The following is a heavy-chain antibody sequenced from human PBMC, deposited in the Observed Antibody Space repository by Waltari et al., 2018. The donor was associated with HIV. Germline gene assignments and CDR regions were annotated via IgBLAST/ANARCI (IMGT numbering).Heavy chain of an antibody. D-gene: IGHD3-3*01. CDR2: ISFDGNNA. V-gene: IGHV3-30-3*01. CDR3: ARTIFGVMITSDFFYGMDV. Sequence: QEQLVESGGGVAQPGRSLRLSCSASGFIFGYFAMHWVRPAPGKGLEWVGLISFDGNNAYYADSVKGRFTISRDNSKNTMSLQMNSLRSDDTALYYCARTIFGVMITSDFFYGMDVWGQGTTVTVS. CDR1: GFIFGYFA. J-gene: IGHJ6*02.